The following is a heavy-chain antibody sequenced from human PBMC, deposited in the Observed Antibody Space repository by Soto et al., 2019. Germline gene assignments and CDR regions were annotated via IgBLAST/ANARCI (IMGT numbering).Heavy chain of an antibody. Sequence: GGSLRLSCVASGFTFTTYWMSWVRQAPGKGLQGVANIRQDGGAQYYVESVMGRFTISRDNAKNSVYLQMDSLRVEDTAVYYCVRGGHGSGSYLGSSWGQGILVTVSS. CDR3: VRGGHGSGSYLGSS. V-gene: IGHV3-7*03. J-gene: IGHJ5*02. D-gene: IGHD3-10*01. CDR2: IRQDGGAQ. CDR1: GFTFTTYW.